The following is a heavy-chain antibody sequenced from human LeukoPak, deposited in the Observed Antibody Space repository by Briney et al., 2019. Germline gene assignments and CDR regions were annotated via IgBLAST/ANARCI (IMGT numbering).Heavy chain of an antibody. J-gene: IGHJ4*02. CDR3: ARWGYTNGWFYFEN. CDR1: GFTFSSYA. V-gene: IGHV3-30-3*01. CDR2: ISYDGSNK. D-gene: IGHD6-19*01. Sequence: GRSLRLSCAASGFTFSSYAMHWVRQAPGKGLEWVAVISYDGSNKYYADSVKGRFTISRDNSKNTLYLQMNSLRGEDTAVYYCARWGYTNGWFYFENWGQGTLVTVSS.